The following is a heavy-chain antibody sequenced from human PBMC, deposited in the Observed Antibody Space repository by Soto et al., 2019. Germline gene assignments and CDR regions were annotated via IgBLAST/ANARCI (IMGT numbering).Heavy chain of an antibody. CDR2: IIPIFGTA. J-gene: IGHJ6*02. V-gene: IGHV1-69*06. Sequence: SVKVSCKASGGTFSSYAISWVRQAPGQGLEWMGGIIPIFGTANYAQKFQGRVTITADKSTSTAYMELSSLRSEDTAVYYCARAGFLDIVVVAARGDYYYYYDMDVWGQGTTVTVSS. D-gene: IGHD2-15*01. CDR3: ARAGFLDIVVVAARGDYYYYYDMDV. CDR1: GGTFSSYA.